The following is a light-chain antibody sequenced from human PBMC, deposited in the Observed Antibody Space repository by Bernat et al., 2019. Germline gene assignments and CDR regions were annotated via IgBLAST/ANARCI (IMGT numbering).Light chain of an antibody. J-gene: IGKJ4*01. V-gene: IGKV1D-12*01. CDR1: QAIKRS. CDR3: QQANSFPLT. CDR2: AAS. Sequence: DIQMTQSPSSVSASVGDRVTITCRASQAIKRSLAWYQQIPGKAPKLLIYAASTLQSGVPSRFGGGGSGTDFTLSINNLQPEDFATYYCQQANSFPLTFGGGTKVEI.